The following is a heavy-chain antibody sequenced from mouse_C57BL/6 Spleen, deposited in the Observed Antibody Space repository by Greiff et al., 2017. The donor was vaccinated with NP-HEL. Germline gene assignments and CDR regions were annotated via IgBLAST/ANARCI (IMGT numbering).Heavy chain of an antibody. D-gene: IGHD1-1*01. Sequence: EVQRVESGGGLVKPGGSLKLSCAASGFTFSSYAMSWVRQTPEKRLEWVATISDGGSYTYYPDNVKGRFTISRDNAKNNLYLQMSHLKSEDTAMYYCARELLQDYFDYWGQGTTLTVSS. CDR3: ARELLQDYFDY. V-gene: IGHV5-4*01. CDR1: GFTFSSYA. J-gene: IGHJ2*01. CDR2: ISDGGSYT.